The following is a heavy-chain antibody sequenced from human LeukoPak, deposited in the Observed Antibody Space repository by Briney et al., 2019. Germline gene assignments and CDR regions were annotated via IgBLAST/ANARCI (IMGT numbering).Heavy chain of an antibody. D-gene: IGHD1-26*01. CDR3: AKDVGATGDAFDI. J-gene: IGHJ3*02. V-gene: IGHV3-43D*03. Sequence: GGSLRLPCAASGFTFDGYAMHWVRQAPGKGLEWVSLISWDGGSTYYADSVKGRFTISRDNSKNSLYLQMNSLRAEDTALYYCAKDVGATGDAFDIWGQGTMVTVSS. CDR2: ISWDGGST. CDR1: GFTFDGYA.